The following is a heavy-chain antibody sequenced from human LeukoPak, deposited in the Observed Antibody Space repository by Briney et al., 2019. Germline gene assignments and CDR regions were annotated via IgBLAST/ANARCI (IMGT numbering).Heavy chain of an antibody. CDR1: GFTVSNNY. J-gene: IGHJ4*02. V-gene: IGHV3-53*04. Sequence: PGGSLRLSCAASGFTVSNNYMSWVRQAPGKGLERVSVIYSGGNTYYADSVKGRFTISRHNSMNTLYLQMNSLRTEDTAVYYCARGGGAARLFDYWGQGTLVTVSS. CDR3: ARGGGAARLFDY. D-gene: IGHD6-6*01. CDR2: IYSGGNT.